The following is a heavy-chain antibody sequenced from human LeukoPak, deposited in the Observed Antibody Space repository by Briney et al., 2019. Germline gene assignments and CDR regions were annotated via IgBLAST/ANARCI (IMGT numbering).Heavy chain of an antibody. D-gene: IGHD3-10*01. V-gene: IGHV4-4*02. CDR1: GGSISSSNW. J-gene: IGHJ6*04. CDR3: ASSITMVRGSHYYYYGMDV. CDR2: IYHSGST. Sequence: SETLSLTCAVSGGSISSSNWWSWVRQPPGKGLEWIGEIYHSGSTNYNPSLKSRVTISVDKSKNQFSLKLSSVTAADTAVYYCASSITMVRGSHYYYYGMDVWGKGTTVTVSS.